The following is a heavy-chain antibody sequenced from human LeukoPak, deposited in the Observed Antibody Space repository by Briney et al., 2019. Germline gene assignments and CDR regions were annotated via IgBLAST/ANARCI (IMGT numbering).Heavy chain of an antibody. J-gene: IGHJ3*02. D-gene: IGHD1-26*01. CDR1: GGSISSYY. CDR2: IYYSGST. Sequence: SGTLSLTCTVSGGSISSYYWSWIRQPPGKGLEWIGYIYYSGSTNYNPSLKSRVTISVDTSKNQFSLKLSSVTAADTAVYYCARDSGSYRGDAFDIWGQGTMVTVSS. CDR3: ARDSGSYRGDAFDI. V-gene: IGHV4-59*01.